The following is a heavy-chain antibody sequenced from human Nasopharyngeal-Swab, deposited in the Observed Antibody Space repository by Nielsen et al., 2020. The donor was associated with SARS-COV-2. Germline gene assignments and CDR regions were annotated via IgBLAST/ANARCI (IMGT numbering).Heavy chain of an antibody. CDR2: IKSKTDGWTA. J-gene: IGHJ3*02. Sequence: GESLKISCAASGFTFSNAWMSWVRQAPGKGLEWVGRIKSKTDGWTADYAAPVKGRFTISRDDSKNTLYLQMNSLKTEDTAVYYCTTQSPSLTNFGVPHDAFDIWGQGTMVTVSS. CDR1: GFTFSNAW. V-gene: IGHV3-15*01. CDR3: TTQSPSLTNFGVPHDAFDI. D-gene: IGHD3-3*01.